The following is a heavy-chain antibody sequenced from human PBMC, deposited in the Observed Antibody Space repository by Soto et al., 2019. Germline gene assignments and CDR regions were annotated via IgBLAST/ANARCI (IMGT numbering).Heavy chain of an antibody. J-gene: IGHJ4*02. V-gene: IGHV3-48*03. Sequence: GGSLRLSCAASGFTFSSYEMNWVCQAPGKGLEWVSYISDRGGTVYYADSVKGRFTISRDNAANTLYLLMNSPRAEDTAAYYVARDAGVSLRLGDLSTQDYWGQGTLVTVSS. CDR2: ISDRGGTV. CDR1: GFTFSSYE. D-gene: IGHD3-16*02. CDR3: ARDAGVSLRLGDLSTQDY.